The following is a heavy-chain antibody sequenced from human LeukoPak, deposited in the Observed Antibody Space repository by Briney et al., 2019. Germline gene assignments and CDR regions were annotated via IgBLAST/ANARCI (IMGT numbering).Heavy chain of an antibody. CDR2: IWYDGSNK. CDR3: ARATIAVDY. Sequence: GGSLRLSCAASGFTFSSNYMSWVRQAPGKGLEWVAVIWYDGSNKYYADSVKGRFTISRDNSKNTLYLQMNSLRAEDTAVYYCARATIAVDYWGQGTLVTVSS. V-gene: IGHV3-33*08. D-gene: IGHD6-19*01. J-gene: IGHJ4*02. CDR1: GFTFSSNY.